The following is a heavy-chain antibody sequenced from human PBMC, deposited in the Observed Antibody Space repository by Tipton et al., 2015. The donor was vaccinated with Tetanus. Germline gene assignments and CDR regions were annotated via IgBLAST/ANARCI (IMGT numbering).Heavy chain of an antibody. CDR2: IYHNGGT. CDR3: ARHFGEMLYAPFRFDP. CDR1: GDSISSAGYS. D-gene: IGHD3-3*01. Sequence: TLSLTCAVSGDSISSAGYSWSWIRQPPGKGLEWIGFIYHNGGTYYNPSLKSRATISVDRSTATAYLQWGSLKASDTAIYYCARHFGEMLYAPFRFDPWGQGTLVTVSS. V-gene: IGHV4-30-2*01. J-gene: IGHJ5*02.